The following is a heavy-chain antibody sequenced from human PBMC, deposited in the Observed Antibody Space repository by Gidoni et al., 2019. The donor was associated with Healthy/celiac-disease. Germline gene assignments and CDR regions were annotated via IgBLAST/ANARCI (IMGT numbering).Heavy chain of an antibody. J-gene: IGHJ6*02. Sequence: EVQLVESGGGLVQPGGSLRLSCAASGFTFSSYAMHWVRQAPGKGLEYVSAISSNGGSTYYANSVKGRFTISGDNSKNTLYLQMGSLRAEDMAVYYCARGGYCSSTSCYFEPYYYYYGMDVWGQGTTVTVSS. CDR1: GFTFSSYA. CDR3: ARGGYCSSTSCYFEPYYYYYGMDV. CDR2: ISSNGGST. D-gene: IGHD2-2*01. V-gene: IGHV3-64*01.